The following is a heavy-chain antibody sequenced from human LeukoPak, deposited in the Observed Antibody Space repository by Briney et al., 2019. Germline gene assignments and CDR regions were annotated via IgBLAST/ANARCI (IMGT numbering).Heavy chain of an antibody. CDR2: IYYSGST. CDR1: GGSISSGDYY. Sequence: SQTLSLTCTVSGGSISSGDYYLSWIRQPPGKGLEWIGYIYYSGSTYYNPSLKSRVTISVDTSKNQFSLKLSSVTAADTAVYYCARDPSGSGWNDWGQGTLVTVSS. CDR3: ARDPSGSGWND. D-gene: IGHD6-19*01. V-gene: IGHV4-30-4*08. J-gene: IGHJ4*02.